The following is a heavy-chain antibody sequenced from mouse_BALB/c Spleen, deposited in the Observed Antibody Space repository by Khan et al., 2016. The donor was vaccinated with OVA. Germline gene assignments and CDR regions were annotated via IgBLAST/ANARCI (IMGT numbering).Heavy chain of an antibody. J-gene: IGHJ2*01. Sequence: VQLKQSGPELVRPGASVKISCTASGYSFTGYFMNWVMQSHGKSLVWIGRINPHIGETFYNQRFKDKATLTVDESSSTAHMELRSLTSEDSAVYYCTRIYRSDFDYWGQGTTLTVSS. V-gene: IGHV1-20*01. CDR3: TRIYRSDFDY. CDR2: INPHIGET. CDR1: GYSFTGYF. D-gene: IGHD1-1*01.